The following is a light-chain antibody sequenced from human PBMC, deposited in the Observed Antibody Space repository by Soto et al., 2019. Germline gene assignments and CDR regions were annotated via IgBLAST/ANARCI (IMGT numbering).Light chain of an antibody. CDR1: QGISSY. CDR2: AAS. J-gene: IGKJ5*01. CDR3: QQLNAYPLT. Sequence: DIQITQSPSTLSSCLLDIVTITCRASQGISSYLAWYQQKPGKAPKLLIYAASTLQSGVPARFSGSGSGTDFTLTISNLQPEDFATYYCQQLNAYPLTFGQGTRLEI. V-gene: IGKV1-9*01.